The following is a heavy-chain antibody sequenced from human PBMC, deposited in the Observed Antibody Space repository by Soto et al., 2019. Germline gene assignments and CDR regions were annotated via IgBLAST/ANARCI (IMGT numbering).Heavy chain of an antibody. V-gene: IGHV5-51*01. J-gene: IGHJ4*02. Sequence: PGESLKISWKGSGYSFTTYWIAWVRKMPGKGLEWMGVIYPGDSDTRYSPSFQGQVTISADKSISTAYLQWSSLKASDTAMYYCARRYSSSWPADYWGQGTLVTVSS. CDR3: ARRYSSSWPADY. D-gene: IGHD6-13*01. CDR2: IYPGDSDT. CDR1: GYSFTTYW.